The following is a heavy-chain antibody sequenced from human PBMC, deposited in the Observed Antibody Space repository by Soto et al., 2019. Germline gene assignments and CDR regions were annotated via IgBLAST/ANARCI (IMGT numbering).Heavy chain of an antibody. CDR2: INPSGGST. CDR1: GYTFTSYY. D-gene: IGHD6-25*01. J-gene: IGHJ4*02. Sequence: QVQLVQSGAEVKKPGASVKVSCKASGYTFTSYYMHWVRQAPGQGLEWMGIINPSGGSTSYAQKFQGRVTMTRDTSTSTVYMELSSLRSEDTDVYYCARECARLTVLDYWGQGTLVTVSS. CDR3: ARECARLTVLDY. V-gene: IGHV1-46*01.